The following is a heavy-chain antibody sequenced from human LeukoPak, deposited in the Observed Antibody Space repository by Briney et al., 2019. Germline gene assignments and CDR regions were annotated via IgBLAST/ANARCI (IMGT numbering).Heavy chain of an antibody. CDR3: ARGGTMYYGSGNFDY. J-gene: IGHJ4*02. Sequence: GGSLRLSCAASGFTFSSYAMSWVRQAPGKGREWVSAISGSGGSTYYADSVKGRFTISRDNSKNTLYLQMNSLRAEDTAVYSCARGGTMYYGSGNFDYWGQGTLVTVSS. D-gene: IGHD3-10*01. CDR2: ISGSGGST. V-gene: IGHV3-23*01. CDR1: GFTFSSYA.